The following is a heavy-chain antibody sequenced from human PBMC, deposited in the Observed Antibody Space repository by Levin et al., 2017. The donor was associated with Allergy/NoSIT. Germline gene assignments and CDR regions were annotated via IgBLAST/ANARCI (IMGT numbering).Heavy chain of an antibody. J-gene: IGHJ4*02. D-gene: IGHD3-10*02. CDR2: IIPIFGTA. CDR1: GGTFSSYA. Sequence: SVKVSCKASGGTFSSYAISWVRQAPGQGLEWMGGIIPIFGTANYAQKFQGRVTITADESTSTAYMELSSLRSEDTAVYYCARDAAVFGELFSHLDYWGQGTLVTVSS. CDR3: ARDAAVFGELFSHLDY. V-gene: IGHV1-69*13.